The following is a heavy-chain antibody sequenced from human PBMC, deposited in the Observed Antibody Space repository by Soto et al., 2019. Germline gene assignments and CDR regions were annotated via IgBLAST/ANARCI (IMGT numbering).Heavy chain of an antibody. CDR2: IHYTGTT. CDR3: AKYRRTDAEGYSFDF. J-gene: IGHJ4*02. CDR1: GGSVSGSY. D-gene: IGHD2-15*01. Sequence: PLETLSLTCTVSGGSVSGSYWSWIRQTPGKVLEWIGFIHYTGTTNYNISLKSRVTMSVDLAKNQFSLRLRSVTAADTAVYFCAKYRRTDAEGYSFDFWGQGALVTVS. V-gene: IGHV4-59*02.